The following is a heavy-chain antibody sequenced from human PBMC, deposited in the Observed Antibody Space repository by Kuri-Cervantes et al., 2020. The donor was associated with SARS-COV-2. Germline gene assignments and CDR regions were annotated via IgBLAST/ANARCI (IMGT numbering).Heavy chain of an antibody. J-gene: IGHJ4*01. Sequence: GESLKISCAASGLTFSSYSMNWVRQAPGKGLEWVSSISSSSSYIYYADSVKGRFTISRDNAKNSLYLQMNSLRAEDTAVYYCVRDGDHWNFDYWGHGTLVTVSS. D-gene: IGHD1-1*01. CDR2: ISSSSSYI. CDR3: VRDGDHWNFDY. V-gene: IGHV3-21*01. CDR1: GLTFSSYS.